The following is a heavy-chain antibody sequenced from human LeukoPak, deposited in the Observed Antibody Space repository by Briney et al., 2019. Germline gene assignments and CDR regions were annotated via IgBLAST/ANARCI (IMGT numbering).Heavy chain of an antibody. Sequence: ASVKVSCKASGYTFTDYYMHWVRQAPGQGLEWMGWINPNSGGTNYAQKFQGWVTMTRDTSISTAYMELSRLRSDDTAVYYCARGPGIAAAGTRYYFDYWGQGTLVTVSS. CDR1: GYTFTDYY. V-gene: IGHV1-2*04. J-gene: IGHJ4*02. CDR3: ARGPGIAAAGTRYYFDY. D-gene: IGHD6-13*01. CDR2: INPNSGGT.